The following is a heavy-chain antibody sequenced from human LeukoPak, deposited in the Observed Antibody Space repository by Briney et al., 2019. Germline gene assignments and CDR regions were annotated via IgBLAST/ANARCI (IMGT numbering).Heavy chain of an antibody. V-gene: IGHV3-48*03. Sequence: PGGSLRLSCEASGFTFSSYEMNWVRQAPGKGLEWVSYISSSGKTIYYADSTKGRFTVSRDNAKNSLYLQMNSLRAEDTAVYYCARDRSSSWDYYYGMDVWGQGTTVTVSS. CDR2: ISSSGKTI. J-gene: IGHJ6*02. CDR3: ARDRSSSWDYYYGMDV. D-gene: IGHD6-13*01. CDR1: GFTFSSYE.